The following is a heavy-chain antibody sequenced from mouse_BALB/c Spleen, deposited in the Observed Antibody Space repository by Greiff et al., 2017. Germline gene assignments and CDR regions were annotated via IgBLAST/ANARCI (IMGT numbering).Heavy chain of an antibody. CDR1: GFTFSSFG. Sequence: DVKLVESGGGLVQPGGSRKLSCAASGFTFSSFGMHWVRQAPEKGLEWVAYISSGSSTIYYADTVKGRFTISRDNPKNTLFLQMTSLRSEDTAMYYCARCITTVVATRGYAMDYWGQGTSVTVSS. D-gene: IGHD1-1*01. CDR3: ARCITTVVATRGYAMDY. CDR2: ISSGSSTI. V-gene: IGHV5-17*02. J-gene: IGHJ4*01.